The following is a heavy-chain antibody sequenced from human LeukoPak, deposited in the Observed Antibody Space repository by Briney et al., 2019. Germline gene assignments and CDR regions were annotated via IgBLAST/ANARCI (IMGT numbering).Heavy chain of an antibody. V-gene: IGHV1-46*01. J-gene: IGHJ4*02. Sequence: ASVKVSCKASGYIFTSYYMHWVRQAPGQGLEWMGIINPSSGSTSYAQKFQGRVTMTRDTSTSTVHMELSSLRSEDTAMYYCARHRSGWSDYWGQGTLVTVSS. CDR3: ARHRSGWSDY. CDR1: GYIFTSYY. CDR2: INPSSGST. D-gene: IGHD6-19*01.